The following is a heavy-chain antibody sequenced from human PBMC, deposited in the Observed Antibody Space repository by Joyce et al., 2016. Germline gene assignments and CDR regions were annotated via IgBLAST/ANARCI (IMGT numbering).Heavy chain of an antibody. J-gene: IGHJ4*02. CDR2: ISRDNTYI. V-gene: IGHV3-21*01. CDR1: GFIFRSYS. D-gene: IGHD4-11*01. CDR3: ARDVLTTVTKAYGY. Sequence: EVQLVESGGGLVKPGESLRLSCTASGFIFRSYSMTWVRQGPGKRLGWVSSISRDNTYIFHADSGKGRFTIARDNARNSLYLQMNSLRAEDTAVYYCARDVLTTVTKAYGYWGQGTLVAVSS.